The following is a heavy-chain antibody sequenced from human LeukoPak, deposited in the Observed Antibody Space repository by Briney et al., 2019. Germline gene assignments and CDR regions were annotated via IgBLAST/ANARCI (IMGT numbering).Heavy chain of an antibody. CDR3: AKRGVVIRVILVGFHKEAYYFDS. CDR1: GITLSNYG. D-gene: IGHD3-22*01. J-gene: IGHJ4*02. Sequence: GGSLRLSCAVSGITLSNYGMNWVRQAPGKGLEWVAGISDSGGSTNYADSVEGRFTISRDNPKNTLYLQMNSLRAEDTAVYFCAKRGVVIRVILVGFHKEAYYFDSWGQGALVTVSS. V-gene: IGHV3-23*01. CDR2: ISDSGGST.